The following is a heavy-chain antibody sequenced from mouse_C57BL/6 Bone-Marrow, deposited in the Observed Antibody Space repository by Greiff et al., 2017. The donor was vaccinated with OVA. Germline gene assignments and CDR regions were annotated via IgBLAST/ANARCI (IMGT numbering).Heavy chain of an antibody. Sequence: VKLVESGPGLVQPSQSLSITCTVSGFSLTSYGVHWVRQSPGTGLEWLGVIWRGGSTDYNAAFMSRLSITKDNSKSQVFFKMNSRQADDTAIYYCAKAYYRAMDYWGQGTSVTVSS. CDR2: IWRGGST. CDR3: AKAYYRAMDY. CDR1: GFSLTSYG. J-gene: IGHJ4*01. V-gene: IGHV2-5*01. D-gene: IGHD2-14*01.